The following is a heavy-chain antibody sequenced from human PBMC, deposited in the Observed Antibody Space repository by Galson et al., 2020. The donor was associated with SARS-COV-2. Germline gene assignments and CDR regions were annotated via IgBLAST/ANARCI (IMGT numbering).Heavy chain of an antibody. CDR1: GFTFSSYA. D-gene: IGHD3-9*01. Sequence: GGSLRLSCAASGFTFSSYAMSWVRQAPGKGLEWVSAISGSGGSTYYADSVKGRFTISRDNSKNTLYLQMNSLRAEVTAVYYCAKDTTLYDILTGSDYWGQGTLVTVSS. CDR3: AKDTTLYDILTGSDY. V-gene: IGHV3-23*01. J-gene: IGHJ4*02. CDR2: ISGSGGST.